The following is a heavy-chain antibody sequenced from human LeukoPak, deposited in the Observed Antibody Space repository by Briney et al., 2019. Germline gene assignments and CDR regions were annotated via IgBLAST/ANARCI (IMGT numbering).Heavy chain of an antibody. V-gene: IGHV3-21*01. CDR2: ISSSSSYI. D-gene: IGHD4-17*01. CDR1: GFSFRDYT. Sequence: PGGSLRLSCAASGFSFRDYTMNWVRQAPGKGPEWVAYISSSSSYIYFANSVRGRFSISRDNAKNSLYLQMNSLRAEDTAVYYCARTVRTPPYYFDYWGQGTLVTVSS. CDR3: ARTVRTPPYYFDY. J-gene: IGHJ4*02.